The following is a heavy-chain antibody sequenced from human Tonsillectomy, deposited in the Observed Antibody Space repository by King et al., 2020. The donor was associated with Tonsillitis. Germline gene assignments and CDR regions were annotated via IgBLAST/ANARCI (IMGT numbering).Heavy chain of an antibody. CDR3: AKGGCSSTSCYYDCDY. CDR1: GFTFSSYA. D-gene: IGHD2-2*01. CDR2: ISGSGGST. J-gene: IGHJ4*02. Sequence: VQLLESGGGLVQPGGSLRLSCAASGFTFSSYAMSWVRQAPGKGLEWVSAISGSGGSTYYADSVKGRFTISRDNSKNTLYLQMNSLRAEDTAGYYCAKGGCSSTSCYYDCDYWGQGTLVTVSS. V-gene: IGHV3-23*01.